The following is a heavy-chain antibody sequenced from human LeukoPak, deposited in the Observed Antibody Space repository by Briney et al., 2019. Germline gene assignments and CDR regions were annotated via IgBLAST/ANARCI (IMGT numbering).Heavy chain of an antibody. J-gene: IGHJ4*02. V-gene: IGHV4-61*08. D-gene: IGHD5-12*01. CDR3: ARGYSGYDFDY. Sequence: PSETLSLTCTVSGLSLTSGGYYWSWIRQPPGKGLEWIGYIYYSGSTNYNPSLKSRVTISVDTSKNQFSLKLSSVTAADTAVYYCARGYSGYDFDYWGQGTLVTVSS. CDR2: IYYSGST. CDR1: GLSLTSGGYY.